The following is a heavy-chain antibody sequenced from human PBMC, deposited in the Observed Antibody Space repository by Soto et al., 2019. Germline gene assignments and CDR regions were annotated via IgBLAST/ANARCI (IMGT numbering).Heavy chain of an antibody. CDR1: GFSLSTSAVG. D-gene: IGHD5-18*01. CDR2: IYWDDDK. Sequence: QITLKESGPTLVNPTQTLTLTCTVSGFSLSTSAVGVGWIRQPPGKALEWLALIYWDDDKRYSPSLKSRLTITTDTSKNQVVLTMTNIDPVDTAAHYCAPRRGNSYGESDYWGQGTLVTLSS. CDR3: APRRGNSYGESDY. J-gene: IGHJ4*02. V-gene: IGHV2-5*02.